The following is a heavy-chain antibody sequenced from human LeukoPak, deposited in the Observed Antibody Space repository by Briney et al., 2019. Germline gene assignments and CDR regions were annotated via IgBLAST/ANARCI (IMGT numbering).Heavy chain of an antibody. CDR3: ARVRAGSMDV. J-gene: IGHJ6*02. CDR2: ISSGGST. CDR1: GFTFSSSY. Sequence: PGGSLRLSCAASGFTFSSSYMSWVRQAPGKGLECASVISSGGSTSYADSVKGRLTISRDNSKSTLYLQMNSLRAEDTAVYYCARVRAGSMDVWGQGTTVSVSS. D-gene: IGHD5-24*01. V-gene: IGHV3-53*01.